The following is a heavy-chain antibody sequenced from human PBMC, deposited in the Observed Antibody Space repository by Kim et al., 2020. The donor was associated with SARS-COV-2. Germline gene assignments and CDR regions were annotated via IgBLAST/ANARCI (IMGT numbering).Heavy chain of an antibody. CDR2: IYYSGST. CDR3: ASSGDYGDLRWFDP. J-gene: IGHJ5*02. V-gene: IGHV4-59*13. CDR1: GGSISSYY. D-gene: IGHD4-17*01. Sequence: SETLSLTCTVSGGSISSYYWSWIRQPPGKGLEWIGYIYYSGSTNYNPSLKSRVTISVDTSKNQFSLKLSSVTAADTAVYYCASSGDYGDLRWFDPWGQGTLVTVSS.